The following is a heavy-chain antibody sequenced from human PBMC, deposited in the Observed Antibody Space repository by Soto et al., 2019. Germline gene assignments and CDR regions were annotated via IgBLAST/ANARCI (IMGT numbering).Heavy chain of an antibody. J-gene: IGHJ4*02. Sequence: GESLKISCKGSGYNFAGYWIAWVRQMPGKGLELMGIIYPSDSDTRYRPSFQGQVTISADKSISSAYLQWSSLRASDTAMYYRARGGVSTRTFDYWRQGTPVTVSS. D-gene: IGHD3-3*01. CDR1: GYNFAGYW. CDR3: ARGGVSTRTFDY. V-gene: IGHV5-51*01. CDR2: IYPSDSDT.